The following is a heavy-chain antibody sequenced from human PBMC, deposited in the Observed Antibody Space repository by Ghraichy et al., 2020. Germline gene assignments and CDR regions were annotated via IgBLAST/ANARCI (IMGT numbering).Heavy chain of an antibody. D-gene: IGHD2-2*01. CDR1: GLTVSNNF. CDR3: AREWRASTNWYFDL. J-gene: IGHJ2*01. V-gene: IGHV3-53*01. CDR2: IYTGGNV. Sequence: GGSLRLSCAASGLTVSNNFMSWVRQAPGKGLEWVSIIYTGGNVYYADSVKGRFIISRDYSRNTVYLQMNSLRVEDTAVYYCAREWRASTNWYFDLGGRGSLVTVSS.